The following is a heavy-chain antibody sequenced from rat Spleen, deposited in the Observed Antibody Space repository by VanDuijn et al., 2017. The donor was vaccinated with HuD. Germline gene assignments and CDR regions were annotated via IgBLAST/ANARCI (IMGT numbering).Heavy chain of an antibody. CDR2: ITNTGGST. D-gene: IGHD1-12*02. CDR3: TTDTFYDGTYYPGGFDY. J-gene: IGHJ2*01. V-gene: IGHV5-31*01. Sequence: EVQLVESGGGLVQPGRSLKLSCVASGFTFSSYWMYWIRQAPGKGLEWIASITNTGGSTYYPDSVKGRFTISRDNVKSTLYLQLDSLRSEDTATYYCTTDTFYDGTYYPGGFDYWGQGVMVTVSS. CDR1: GFTFSSYW.